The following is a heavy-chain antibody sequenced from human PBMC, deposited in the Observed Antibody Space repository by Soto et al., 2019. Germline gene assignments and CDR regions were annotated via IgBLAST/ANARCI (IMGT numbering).Heavy chain of an antibody. V-gene: IGHV1-3*01. CDR1: GCTFTNYV. Sequence: GASVKVSCRASGCTFTNYVIHWVRQAPGQSLEWMGWINVGNGDTKYSQKFRGRVTITRDTSANTAYMVLSSLRSTDTAVYYCARDRKQWLVLNWWLDSWGQGTLVTVSS. J-gene: IGHJ5*01. CDR2: INVGNGDT. D-gene: IGHD6-19*01. CDR3: ARDRKQWLVLNWWLDS.